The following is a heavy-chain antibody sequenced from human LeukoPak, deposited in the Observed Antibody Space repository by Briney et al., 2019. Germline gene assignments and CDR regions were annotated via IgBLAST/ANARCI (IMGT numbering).Heavy chain of an antibody. Sequence: PGGSLRLSCAASGSTFSSYSMNWVRQAPGKGLEWVSYISSSSSTIYYADSVKGRFTISRDNAKNSLYLQMSSLRAEDTAVYYCARVGYCSSTSCYFLDVWGKGTTVTVSS. CDR2: ISSSSSTI. D-gene: IGHD2-2*01. CDR3: ARVGYCSSTSCYFLDV. J-gene: IGHJ6*04. V-gene: IGHV3-48*04. CDR1: GSTFSSYS.